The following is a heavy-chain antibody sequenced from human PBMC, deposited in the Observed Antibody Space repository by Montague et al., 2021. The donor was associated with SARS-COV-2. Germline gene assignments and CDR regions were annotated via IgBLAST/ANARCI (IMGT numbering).Heavy chain of an antibody. CDR1: GGSISSSSYY. J-gene: IGHJ2*01. CDR3: ARDDAGDWYFDL. D-gene: IGHD1-1*01. CDR2: IYYSGTT. V-gene: IGHV4-39*02. Sequence: SETLSLTCTVSGGSISSSSYYWGWIRQPPGKGPEWIGSIYYSGTTFYXPSLRSRVTMSVDTSKNQFSLRLSPVTAADTAVFYCARDDAGDWYFDLWGRGTLVTVSS.